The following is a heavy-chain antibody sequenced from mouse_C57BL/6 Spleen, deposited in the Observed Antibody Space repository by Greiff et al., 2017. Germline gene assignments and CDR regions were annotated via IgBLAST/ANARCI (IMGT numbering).Heavy chain of an antibody. CDR1: GYTFTSYW. CDR3: ARRDSSGYVGYAMDY. D-gene: IGHD3-2*02. J-gene: IGHJ4*01. V-gene: IGHV1-53*01. Sequence: QVHVKQPGTELVKPGASVKLSCKASGYTFTSYWMHWVKQRPGQGLEWIGNINPSNGGTNYNEKFKSKATLTVDKSSSTAYMQLSSLTSEDSAVYYCARRDSSGYVGYAMDYWGQGTSVTVSS. CDR2: INPSNGGT.